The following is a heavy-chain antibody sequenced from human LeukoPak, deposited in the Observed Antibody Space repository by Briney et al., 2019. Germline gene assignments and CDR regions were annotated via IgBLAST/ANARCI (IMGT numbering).Heavy chain of an antibody. CDR3: ARLFDSVNSWYRPADY. V-gene: IGHV3-9*01. J-gene: IGHJ4*02. Sequence: GGSLRLSCAASGFSFDDYAMHWVRQAPGKGLEWVSGISWNSGSIGYADSVKGRFTISRDNAKNSLFLQMNNLRAEDTAVYYCARLFDSVNSWYRPADYWGQGTLVTVSS. D-gene: IGHD6-13*01. CDR2: ISWNSGSI. CDR1: GFSFDDYA.